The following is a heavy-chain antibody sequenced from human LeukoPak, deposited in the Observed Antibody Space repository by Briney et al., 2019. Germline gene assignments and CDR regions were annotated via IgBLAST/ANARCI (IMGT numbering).Heavy chain of an antibody. V-gene: IGHV3-7*03. J-gene: IGHJ6*02. CDR1: GFPFSSYW. CDR2: IKQDGSEK. D-gene: IGHD3-3*01. CDR3: ARVNYDFWSGYPDSMDV. Sequence: GGSLRLSCVASGFPFSSYWMTWVRQAPGKGLEWVANIKQDGSEKYYVDSVKGRFTISRDNAKNSLYLQMNSLRAEDTAVYYCARVNYDFWSGYPDSMDVWGQGTTVTVSS.